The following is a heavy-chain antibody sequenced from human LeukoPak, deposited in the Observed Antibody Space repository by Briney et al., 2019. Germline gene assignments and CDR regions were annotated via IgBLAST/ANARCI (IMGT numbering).Heavy chain of an antibody. CDR1: GFTFSSYS. J-gene: IGHJ4*02. D-gene: IGHD6-13*01. V-gene: IGHV3-21*06. CDR2: ISSSSSYK. Sequence: GGSLRLSCVASGFTFSSYSMNWVRQAPGKGLEWVSSISSSSSYKYYTDSVKGRFTISRDNSKNILYLQMNSLRAEDTAMYYCARDSEPGIAAAGTRAFDYWGQGTLVTVSS. CDR3: ARDSEPGIAAAGTRAFDY.